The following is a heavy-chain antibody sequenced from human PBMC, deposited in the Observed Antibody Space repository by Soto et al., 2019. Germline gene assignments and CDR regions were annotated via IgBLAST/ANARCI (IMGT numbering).Heavy chain of an antibody. CDR2: IIPIFGTA. D-gene: IGHD2-8*01. CDR1: GGTFSSYA. V-gene: IGHV1-69*13. CDR3: ARVGYCTNGVCSYYYYYGMDV. Sequence: SVKVSCKASGGTFSSYAISWVRQAPGQGLEWMGGIIPIFGTANYAQKFQGRVTITADESTSTAYMELSSLRSEDTAVYYCARVGYCTNGVCSYYYYYGMDVWGQGTTVTVSS. J-gene: IGHJ6*02.